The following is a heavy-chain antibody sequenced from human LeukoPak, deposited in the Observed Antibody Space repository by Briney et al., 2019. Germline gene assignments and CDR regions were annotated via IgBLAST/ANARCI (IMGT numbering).Heavy chain of an antibody. CDR3: ARRAPGFSSGWLDY. D-gene: IGHD6-19*01. CDR1: GFTVSSNY. Sequence: GGSLRLSCAASGFTVSSNYMSWVRQAPGKGLEWVSVIYSGGSTYYADSVKGRFTISRDNSKNTLYLQMNSLRAEDTAVYYCARRAPGFSSGWLDYWGQGTLVTVSS. J-gene: IGHJ4*02. CDR2: IYSGGST. V-gene: IGHV3-66*01.